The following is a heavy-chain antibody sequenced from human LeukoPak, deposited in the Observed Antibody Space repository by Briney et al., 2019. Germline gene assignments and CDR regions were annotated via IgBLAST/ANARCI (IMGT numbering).Heavy chain of an antibody. CDR1: GGSISSGGYY. CDR3: ARVGWLRPINWFDP. CDR2: IYYSGST. J-gene: IGHJ5*02. Sequence: PSETLSLTCTVSGGSISSGGYYWSWIRRHPGKGLEWIGYIYYSGSTYYNPSLKSRVTISVDTSKNQFSLKLSSVTAADTAVYYCARVGWLRPINWFDPWGQGTLVTVSS. D-gene: IGHD5-12*01. V-gene: IGHV4-31*03.